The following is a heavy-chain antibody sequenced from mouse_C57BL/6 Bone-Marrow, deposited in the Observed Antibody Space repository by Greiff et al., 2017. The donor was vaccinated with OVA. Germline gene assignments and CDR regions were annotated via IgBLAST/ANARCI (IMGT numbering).Heavy chain of an antibody. CDR3: ARDASHGLYAMDY. J-gene: IGHJ4*01. V-gene: IGHV7-1*01. D-gene: IGHD1-1*02. CDR1: GFTFSDFY. CDR2: SRNKANDYTT. Sequence: EVMLVESGGGLVQSGRSLRLSCATSGFTFSDFYMEWVRQAPGKGLEWIAASRNKANDYTTEYSASVKGRFIVSRDTSQSILYLQMNALRAEDTAIYYCARDASHGLYAMDYWGQGTSVTVSS.